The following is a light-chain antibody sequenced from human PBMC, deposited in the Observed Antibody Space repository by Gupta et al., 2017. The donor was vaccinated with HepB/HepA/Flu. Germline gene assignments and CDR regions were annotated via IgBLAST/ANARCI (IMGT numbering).Light chain of an antibody. Sequence: DIVMTQSPLSLPVTPGEPASISCRSTQSLLHSSGYHYLDWYLQKPGQSPQLLIYLGSNRASRLSDRFSGSGSGTNFTLKISRVEAEDVGVYYCSQGLPLPLTFGGGTKVEIK. CDR3: SQGLPLPLT. CDR1: QSLLHSSGYHY. CDR2: LGS. J-gene: IGKJ4*01. V-gene: IGKV2-28*01.